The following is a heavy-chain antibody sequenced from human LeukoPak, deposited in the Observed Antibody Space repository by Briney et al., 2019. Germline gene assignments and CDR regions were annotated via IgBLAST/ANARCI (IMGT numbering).Heavy chain of an antibody. Sequence: GGSLRLSCAASGFTFSSYSMNWVRQAPGKGLEWVSYISSSSSTIYYADSVKGRFTISRDNAKNSLYLQMNSLRAEDTAVYYCAREGAYGDFWSGYYPNYFDYWGQGTLVTVSS. CDR2: ISSSSSTI. V-gene: IGHV3-48*01. D-gene: IGHD3-3*01. CDR3: AREGAYGDFWSGYYPNYFDY. J-gene: IGHJ4*02. CDR1: GFTFSSYS.